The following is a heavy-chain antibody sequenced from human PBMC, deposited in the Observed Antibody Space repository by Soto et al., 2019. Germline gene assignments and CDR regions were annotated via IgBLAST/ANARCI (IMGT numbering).Heavy chain of an antibody. D-gene: IGHD3-10*01. CDR1: GYTFTNYG. CDR2: INAGNGNT. V-gene: IGHV1-3*01. Sequence: ASVKVSCKASGYTFTNYGVHWVRQAPGQRLEWMGWINAGNGNTKYSQKFQGRVTITRDTSASTAYMGLSSLRSEDMAVYYCARGPLLWGDVWGQGTTVTVSS. J-gene: IGHJ6*02. CDR3: ARGPLLWGDV.